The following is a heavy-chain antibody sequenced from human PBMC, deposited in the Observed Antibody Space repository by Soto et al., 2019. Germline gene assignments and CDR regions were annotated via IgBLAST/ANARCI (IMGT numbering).Heavy chain of an antibody. Sequence: EVQLLESGGGLVQPGGSLRLSCAASGFTFSSYGMSWVRQAPGKGLEWVSSISGSGGSTYYADSVKGRFTISRDNSKNTLSLQMNSLRAEDTAVYYCAKASAPGGTYFPLCFWGQGTLVTVSS. J-gene: IGHJ4*02. CDR1: GFTFSSYG. V-gene: IGHV3-23*01. D-gene: IGHD1-26*01. CDR2: ISGSGGST. CDR3: AKASAPGGTYFPLCF.